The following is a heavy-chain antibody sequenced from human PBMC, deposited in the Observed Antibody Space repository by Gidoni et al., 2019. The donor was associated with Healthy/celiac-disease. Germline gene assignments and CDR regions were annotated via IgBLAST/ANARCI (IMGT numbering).Heavy chain of an antibody. V-gene: IGHV4-39*01. CDR2: IYYSGST. CDR1: GGSISSSSYF. J-gene: IGHJ5*02. CDR3: ARRISSADCPWFDP. D-gene: IGHD2-21*02. Sequence: QLQLQESGPGLVKPSETLSLTCTVSGGSISSSSYFWGWIRQPPGKGLEWIGSIYYSGSTYYNPSLKSRVTISVDTSKNQFSLKLSSVTAADTAVYYCARRISSADCPWFDPWGQGTLVTVS.